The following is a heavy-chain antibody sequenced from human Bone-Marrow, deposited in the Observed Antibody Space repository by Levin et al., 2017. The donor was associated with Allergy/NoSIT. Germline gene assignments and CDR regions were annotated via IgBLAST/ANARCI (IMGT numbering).Heavy chain of an antibody. CDR1: GYTLTKLS. V-gene: IGHV1-24*01. J-gene: IGHJ4*02. CDR3: ATGYNWNDFDY. D-gene: IGHD1-20*01. CDR2: FDPEDGET. Sequence: PGGSLRLSCKVSGYTLTKLSMHWVRQAPGKGLEWMGGFDPEDGETIYAQKFQGRVTMTEDTSTDTAYMELSSLRSEDTAVYYCATGYNWNDFDYWGQGTLVTVSS.